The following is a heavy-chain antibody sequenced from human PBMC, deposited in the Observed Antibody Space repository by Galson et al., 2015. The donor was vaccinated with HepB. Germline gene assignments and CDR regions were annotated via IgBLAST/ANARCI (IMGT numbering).Heavy chain of an antibody. CDR2: MSYDGSNK. D-gene: IGHD6-19*01. V-gene: IGHV3-30*03. CDR3: APLAGPNY. Sequence: SLRLSCAASGFTFSSYGMHWVRQAPGKGLEWVAVMSYDGSNKYYADSVKGRFTISRDNSKNTLYLQMNSLRAEDTAVYYCAPLAGPNYWGQGTLVTVSS. CDR1: GFTFSSYG. J-gene: IGHJ4*02.